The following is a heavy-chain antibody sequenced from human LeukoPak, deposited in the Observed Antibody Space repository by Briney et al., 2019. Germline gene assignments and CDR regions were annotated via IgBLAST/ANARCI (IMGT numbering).Heavy chain of an antibody. D-gene: IGHD3-16*01. CDR1: GGSFSGYY. V-gene: IGHV4-34*01. CDR3: ARVAYDYVWGSYGAQAYYFDY. J-gene: IGHJ4*02. Sequence: SETLSLTCAVYGGSFSGYYWSWIRQPPGKGLEWIGEINHSGSTNYNPSLKSRVTMSVDTSKDQFSLKLSSVTDADTAVYYCARVAYDYVWGSYGAQAYYFDYWGQGTLITVSS. CDR2: INHSGST.